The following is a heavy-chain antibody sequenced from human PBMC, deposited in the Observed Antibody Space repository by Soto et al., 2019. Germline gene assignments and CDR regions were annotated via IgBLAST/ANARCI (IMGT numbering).Heavy chain of an antibody. J-gene: IGHJ4*02. D-gene: IGHD3-9*01. CDR2: ISYDGSNK. CDR1: GFTFSSYA. V-gene: IGHV3-30-3*01. CDR3: ARAPVLRYFDWLESPRYYFDY. Sequence: GSLRLSCAASGFTFSSYAMHWVRQAPGKGLEWVAVISYDGSNKYYADSVKGRFTISRDNSKNTLYLQMNSLRAEDTAVYYCARAPVLRYFDWLESPRYYFDYWGQGTLVTVSS.